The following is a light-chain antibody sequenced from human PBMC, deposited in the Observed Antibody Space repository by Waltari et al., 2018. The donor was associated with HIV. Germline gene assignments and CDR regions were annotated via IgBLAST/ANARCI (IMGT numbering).Light chain of an antibody. CDR1: QSISSW. V-gene: IGKV1-5*03. Sequence: DIQMTPSPSTLSASVGDRVTITCRASQSISSWLAWYQQKPGKAPKLLIYKASSLESGVPSSFSGSGSGTEFTLSISSLQPDDYATYYCQHYESRTFGQGTKVEIK. CDR3: QHYESRT. J-gene: IGKJ1*01. CDR2: KAS.